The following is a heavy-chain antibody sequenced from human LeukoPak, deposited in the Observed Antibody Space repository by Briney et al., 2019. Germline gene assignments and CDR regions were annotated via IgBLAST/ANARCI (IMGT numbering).Heavy chain of an antibody. J-gene: IGHJ4*02. D-gene: IGHD3-10*01. CDR2: IYHSGST. Sequence: PSETLSLTCTVSGGSISSYYWSWIRQPPGKRLEWIGRIYHSGSTYYNPSLKSRVTIPVDTSKNQFSLKLSSVTAADTAVYYCARVVYYYGSGSYNDYWGQGTLVTVSS. CDR3: ARVVYYYGSGSYNDY. V-gene: IGHV4-38-2*02. CDR1: GGSISSYY.